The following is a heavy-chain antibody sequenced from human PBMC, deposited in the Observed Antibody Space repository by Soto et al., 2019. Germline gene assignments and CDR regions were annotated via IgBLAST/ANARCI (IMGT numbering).Heavy chain of an antibody. Sequence: SETLSLTCAVSGGSFTSNNWWTWVRQPPGQGLEWIGRIYNGGIPLIHPSLESRVALSLDTSKNQFSLTLSSVTAADTAIYYCASQDYDKSVYYFDYWGRGTLVTVSS. CDR3: ASQDYDKSVYYFDY. V-gene: IGHV4-4*02. J-gene: IGHJ4*02. D-gene: IGHD3-22*01. CDR1: GGSFTSNNW. CDR2: IYNGGIP.